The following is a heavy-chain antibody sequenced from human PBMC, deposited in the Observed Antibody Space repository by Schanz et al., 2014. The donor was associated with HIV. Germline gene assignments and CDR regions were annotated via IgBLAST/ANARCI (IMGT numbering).Heavy chain of an antibody. D-gene: IGHD3-3*01. J-gene: IGHJ4*01. CDR2: ISSGNSYI. V-gene: IGHV3-21*01. Sequence: EVQLVESGGGLVKPGGSLRLSCAGSGFTFSTYSMNWVRRAPGKGLEWVSAISSGNSYIYYADSVKGRFTISRDNAKNSLYLQMNRLRAEDTAVYYCARLYYDSWGGKDEYYFDYWGHGTQVTVSS. CDR3: ARLYYDSWGGKDEYYFDY. CDR1: GFTFSTYS.